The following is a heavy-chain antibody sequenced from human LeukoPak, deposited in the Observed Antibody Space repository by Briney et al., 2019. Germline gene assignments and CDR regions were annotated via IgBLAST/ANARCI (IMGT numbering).Heavy chain of an antibody. CDR2: ISGSGGST. Sequence: GGSLRLSCGASGFTFSSYAMSWVRQAPGKGLEWVSAISGSGGSTYYADSVKGRFTISRDNSKNTLYLQMNSLRAEDTAVYYCAKDRVFYGDYFDYWGQGTLVTVSS. CDR1: GFTFSSYA. CDR3: AKDRVFYGDYFDY. D-gene: IGHD4-17*01. V-gene: IGHV3-23*01. J-gene: IGHJ4*02.